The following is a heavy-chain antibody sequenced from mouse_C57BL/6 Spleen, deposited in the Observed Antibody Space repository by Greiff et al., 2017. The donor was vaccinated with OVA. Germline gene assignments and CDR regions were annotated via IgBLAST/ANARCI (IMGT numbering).Heavy chain of an antibody. CDR2: ISSGSSTI. J-gene: IGHJ1*03. V-gene: IGHV5-17*01. CDR1: GFTFSDYG. CDR3: ARDRTGWYFDV. Sequence: EVKVVESGGGLVKPGGSLKLSCAASGFTFSDYGMHWVRQAPEKGLEWVAYISSGSSTIYYADTVKGRFTISRDNAKNTLFLQMTSLRSEDTAMYYCARDRTGWYFDVWGTGTTVTVSS.